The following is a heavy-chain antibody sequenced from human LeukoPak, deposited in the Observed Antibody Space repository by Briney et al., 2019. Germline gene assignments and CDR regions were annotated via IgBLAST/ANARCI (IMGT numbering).Heavy chain of an antibody. CDR1: GFTFSSYG. V-gene: IGHV3-30*18. CDR2: IPYDGSNK. Sequence: GRSLRLSCAASGFTFSSYGMHWVRQAPGKGLEWVAVIPYDGSNKYYADSVKGRFTISRDNSKNTLYLQMNSLRAEDTAVYYCAKGRGLSSGWADYWGQGTLVTVSS. D-gene: IGHD6-19*01. J-gene: IGHJ4*02. CDR3: AKGRGLSSGWADY.